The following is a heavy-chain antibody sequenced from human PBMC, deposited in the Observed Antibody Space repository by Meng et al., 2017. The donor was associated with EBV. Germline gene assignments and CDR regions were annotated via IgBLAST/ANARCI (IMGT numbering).Heavy chain of an antibody. Sequence: AGVRNPGSSVRVPCNASGCPFSYYAMRWVRQAPGQGLEWLGGFLPRLGAPNYAQKFHGRVKITADESTSTHYMDLSSLRSEDTAIYYCASESGRGYTPDYWGQGTLVTVSS. J-gene: IGHJ4*02. CDR2: FLPRLGAP. V-gene: IGHV1-69*01. CDR3: ASESGRGYTPDY. D-gene: IGHD3-10*01. CDR1: GCPFSYYA.